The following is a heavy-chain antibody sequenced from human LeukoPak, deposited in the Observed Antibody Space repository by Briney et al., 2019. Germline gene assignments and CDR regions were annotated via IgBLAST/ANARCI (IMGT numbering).Heavy chain of an antibody. V-gene: IGHV1-18*01. Sequence: ASVKVSCKASSYTFTSYGISWVRQAPGQGLEWMGWISAYNGNTNYAQKLQGRVTMTTDTSTSTAYMELRSLRSDDTAVYYCAREGSGGGYYYYMDVWGKGTTVTVSS. CDR3: AREGSGGGYYYYMDV. D-gene: IGHD1-14*01. CDR2: ISAYNGNT. J-gene: IGHJ6*03. CDR1: SYTFTSYG.